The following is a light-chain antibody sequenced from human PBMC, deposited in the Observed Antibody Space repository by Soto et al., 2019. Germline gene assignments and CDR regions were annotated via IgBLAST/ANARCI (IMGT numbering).Light chain of an antibody. CDR2: TDN. J-gene: IGLJ2*01. V-gene: IGLV1-44*01. CDR1: SSNIASNT. Sequence: QSVLTQPPSASGTPGQRVTISCSGSSSNIASNTVNWYQQLPGTAPKVLMYTDNQRPSGVPDRFSGSKSGNSASLAISGLQAEDEADYYCAVWDDSLNGVVFGGGTKLTVL. CDR3: AVWDDSLNGVV.